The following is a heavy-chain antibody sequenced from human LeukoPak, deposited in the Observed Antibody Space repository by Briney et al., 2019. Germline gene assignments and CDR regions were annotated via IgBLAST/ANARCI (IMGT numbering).Heavy chain of an antibody. D-gene: IGHD4-11*01. CDR3: AIKYDSRARVDS. CDR1: GDSFISHT. V-gene: IGHV3-48*01. J-gene: IGHJ4*02. Sequence: GGSLRLSCAGSGDSFISHTMIWVRQAPGKGLEWISYIGYSGSPIYYADSVKGRFGISRDDAKTSLYLHMNSLRAEDTAFYYCAIKYDSRARVDSWGQGILVTVSS. CDR2: IGYSGSPI.